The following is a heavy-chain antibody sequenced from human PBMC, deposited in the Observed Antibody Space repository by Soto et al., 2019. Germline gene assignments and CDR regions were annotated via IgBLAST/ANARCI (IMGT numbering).Heavy chain of an antibody. Sequence: EVQVAESGGGSVQPGRSLRLSCEASGFSFDEYAMHWVRQVPGKGLEWVSSINWNSGNIGYADSVRGRFNISRDNAKNSLYLQMNSLRPEDTAFYYCAKGTKYCSSGVCSVFDYWGQGTLVTVSS. V-gene: IGHV3-9*01. CDR2: INWNSGNI. CDR1: GFSFDEYA. J-gene: IGHJ4*02. D-gene: IGHD2-8*01. CDR3: AKGTKYCSSGVCSVFDY.